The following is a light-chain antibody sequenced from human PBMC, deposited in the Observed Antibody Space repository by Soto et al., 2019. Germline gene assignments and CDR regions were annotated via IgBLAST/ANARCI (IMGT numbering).Light chain of an antibody. V-gene: IGKV3-20*01. Sequence: EIVLTQSPGTLSLSPGERATLSCRASQSVTNNYLAWYQQKPGQAPRLLIYDASRRATGIPDRFSGSGSGTDFTLTISRLEPEDFVVYYCHQCSYSPLTFGGGTKVEIK. CDR3: HQCSYSPLT. CDR1: QSVTNNY. CDR2: DAS. J-gene: IGKJ4*01.